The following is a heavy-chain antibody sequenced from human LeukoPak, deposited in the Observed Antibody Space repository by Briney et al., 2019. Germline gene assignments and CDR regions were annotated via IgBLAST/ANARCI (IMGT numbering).Heavy chain of an antibody. Sequence: GGSLRLSCAVSGFTFNNYGMSWVRQAPGKGLEWVSAISGSGGSTYYADSVKGRFTISRDNSKNTLYLQMGSLRAEDMAVYYCARAHPAVAGRGLFDYWGQGTLVTVSS. CDR1: GFTFNNYG. CDR3: ARAHPAVAGRGLFDY. V-gene: IGHV3-23*01. CDR2: ISGSGGST. J-gene: IGHJ4*02. D-gene: IGHD6-19*01.